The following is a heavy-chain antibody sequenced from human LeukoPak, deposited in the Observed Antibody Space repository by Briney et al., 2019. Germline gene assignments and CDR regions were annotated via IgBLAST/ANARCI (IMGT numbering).Heavy chain of an antibody. Sequence: SETLSLTCAVYGGSFSGYYWSWIRQPPGKGLEWIGEINHSGSTNYNPSLKSRVTISVDTSKNQFSLKLSSVTAADTAVYYCASSSIVARLYYWGQGTLVTVSS. J-gene: IGHJ4*02. D-gene: IGHD6-6*01. CDR3: ASSSIVARLYY. CDR2: INHSGST. CDR1: GGSFSGYY. V-gene: IGHV4-34*01.